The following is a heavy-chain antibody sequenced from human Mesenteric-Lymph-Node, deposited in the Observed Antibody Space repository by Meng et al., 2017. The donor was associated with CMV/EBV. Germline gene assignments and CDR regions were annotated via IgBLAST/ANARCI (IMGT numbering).Heavy chain of an antibody. CDR3: ARDTGVADKDFNYDYGMDV. Sequence: GESLKISCAASGFTFSDYGMHWVRQAPGKGLEWVAGIWYDGSNEYYADSVKGRFTISRDNSRNTLYLQMNSLRAEDTAVYYCARDTGVADKDFNYDYGMDVWGQGTTVTVSS. D-gene: IGHD6-19*01. CDR1: GFTFSDYG. J-gene: IGHJ6*02. CDR2: IWYDGSNE. V-gene: IGHV3-33*01.